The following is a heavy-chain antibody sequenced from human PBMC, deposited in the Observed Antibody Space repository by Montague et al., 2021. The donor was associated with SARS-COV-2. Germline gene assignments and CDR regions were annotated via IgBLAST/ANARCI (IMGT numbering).Heavy chain of an antibody. J-gene: IGHJ4*02. D-gene: IGHD3-3*01. V-gene: IGHV1-2*02. CDR2: INPDTGGT. CDR1: GYTFTGYY. CDR3: VILLEIVGFSGIIEGKDF. Sequence: SVKVSCKASGYTFTGYYIHWIRQAPGQGLEWIGWINPDTGGTNSAQKFQGRVTLTREMSLTSAYMELSRLTSDDTAVYYCVILLEIVGFSGIIEGKDFWGQGTLVTVSS.